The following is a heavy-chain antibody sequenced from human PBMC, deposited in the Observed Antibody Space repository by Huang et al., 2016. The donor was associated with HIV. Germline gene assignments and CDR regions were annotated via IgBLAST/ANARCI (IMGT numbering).Heavy chain of an antibody. CDR2: ISYDGSNK. Sequence: RSLRLPCAASGFTFSRYAMHWFRQTPGKGLEWVAVISYDGSNKNYADSVKSRFIISRDNSKTTLYLQMNSLGAEDTAVYYCARRLAAAARGFDYWGQGTLVTVSS. CDR1: GFTFSRYA. J-gene: IGHJ4*02. D-gene: IGHD6-13*01. V-gene: IGHV3-30-3*01. CDR3: ARRLAAAARGFDY.